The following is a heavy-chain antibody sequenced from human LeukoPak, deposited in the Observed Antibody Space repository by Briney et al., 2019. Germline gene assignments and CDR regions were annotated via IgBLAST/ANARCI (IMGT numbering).Heavy chain of an antibody. CDR3: ARDPYSGSYGNYYYYFMDV. D-gene: IGHD1-26*01. J-gene: IGHJ6*03. CDR1: GFTFSSYS. Sequence: GGSLRLSCAASGFTFSSYSMNWVRQAPGTGLEWVSSITSNTNYIYYADSVKGRFTISRDNAKNSLYLQMNSLRAEDTAVYYCARDPYSGSYGNYYYYFMDVWGKGTTVTISS. V-gene: IGHV3-21*01. CDR2: ITSNTNYI.